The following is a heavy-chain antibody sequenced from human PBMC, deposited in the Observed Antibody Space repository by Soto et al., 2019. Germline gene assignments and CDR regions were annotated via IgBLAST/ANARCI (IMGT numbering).Heavy chain of an antibody. Sequence: RASVKVSCKASGYTFTSYYMHWVRQAPGQGLEWMGIINPSGGSTSYAQKFQGRVTMTRDTSTSTVYMELSSLGSEDTAVYYCARDLYYYDSSGHPPPPPTYYYYGMDVWGQGTTVTVSS. D-gene: IGHD3-22*01. CDR3: ARDLYYYDSSGHPPPPPTYYYYGMDV. V-gene: IGHV1-46*01. J-gene: IGHJ6*02. CDR2: INPSGGST. CDR1: GYTFTSYY.